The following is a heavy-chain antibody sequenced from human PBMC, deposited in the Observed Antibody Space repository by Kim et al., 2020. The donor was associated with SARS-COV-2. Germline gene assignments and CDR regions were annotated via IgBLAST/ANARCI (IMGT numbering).Heavy chain of an antibody. CDR2: INTNTGDP. CDR1: GYDFTRFS. D-gene: IGHD3-22*01. J-gene: IGHJ4*02. V-gene: IGHV7-4-1*02. CDR3: VRVGVTDDDQYDSSGRI. Sequence: ASVKVSCKASGYDFTRFSINWVRQSPGQGFEWMGWINTNTGDPTYAQDFTGRLVLSLDTSVSTAYLQISGLKAEDTAVYYCVRVGVTDDDQYDSSGRIWGQGTLVTVSS.